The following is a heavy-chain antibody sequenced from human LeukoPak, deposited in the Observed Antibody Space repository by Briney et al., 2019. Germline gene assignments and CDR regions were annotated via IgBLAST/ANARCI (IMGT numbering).Heavy chain of an antibody. CDR2: IFHGGSS. V-gene: IGHV4-4*02. CDR1: GDSISNSNW. J-gene: IGHJ4*02. D-gene: IGHD4-23*01. Sequence: SETLSLTCAVSGDSISNSNWWTWVRQPPGNGLEWIGEIFHGGSSNYNPSLKSRVTISVDESKNQFSLRLSSVTAADTAVYYCASGGSYSWHSWGQGTLVTVPS. CDR3: ASGGSYSWHS.